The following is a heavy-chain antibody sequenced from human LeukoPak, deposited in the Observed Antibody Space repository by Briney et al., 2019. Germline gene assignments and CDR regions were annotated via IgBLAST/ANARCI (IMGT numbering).Heavy chain of an antibody. CDR3: ARVDDYGDPGLVDY. CDR2: IYSGGST. V-gene: IGHV3-53*01. D-gene: IGHD4-17*01. J-gene: IGHJ4*02. CDR1: GFTVSSNY. Sequence: TGGSLRLSCAASGFTVSSNYMSWVRQAPGKGLEWVSVIYSGGSTYYADSVKGRFTISRDDAKNTLYLQMNSLRAEDTAVYYCARVDDYGDPGLVDYWGQGTLVTVSS.